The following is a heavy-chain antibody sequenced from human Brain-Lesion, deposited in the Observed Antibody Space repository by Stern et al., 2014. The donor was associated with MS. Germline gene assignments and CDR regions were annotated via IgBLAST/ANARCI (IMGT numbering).Heavy chain of an antibody. D-gene: IGHD6-13*01. CDR3: ARFPASRPHVFDS. CDR2: SDHSGST. CDR1: GGSISSSNW. Sequence: VQLVESGPGLVKPSGTLSLTCAVSGGSISSSNWWSWVRQSPGKGLEWIGESDHSGSTIYHPSHKSRAPVPEAKPKTRFPLNLRSVTAADTAVYFCARFPASRPHVFDSWGQGTLVTVSS. J-gene: IGHJ4*02. V-gene: IGHV4-4*02.